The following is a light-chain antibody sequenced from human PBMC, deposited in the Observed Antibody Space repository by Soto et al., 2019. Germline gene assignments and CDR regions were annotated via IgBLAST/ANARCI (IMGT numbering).Light chain of an antibody. CDR3: QHYDRLPYT. CDR1: QDSKKF. CDR2: GAS. Sequence: DIQMTQFPSSLSASVGDRVTITCQASQDSKKFLNWHQQKPGKAPKVLIYGASNLDTGVPSRFSGGGSGTEFTLTISSLQTEDIATYYCQHYDRLPYTFGQGTKVEIK. J-gene: IGKJ2*01. V-gene: IGKV1-33*01.